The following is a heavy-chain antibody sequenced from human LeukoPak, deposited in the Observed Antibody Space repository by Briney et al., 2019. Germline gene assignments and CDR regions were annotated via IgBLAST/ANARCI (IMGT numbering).Heavy chain of an antibody. D-gene: IGHD6-13*01. CDR3: ARDEKDSSSWYYFDY. Sequence: GASVKVSCKASGYTFTGYYMHWVRQAPGQGLEWMGWISAYNGNTNNAQKLQGRVTMTTDTSTSTAYLELRSLRSDDTAVYYCARDEKDSSSWYYFDYWGQGTLVTVSS. CDR1: GYTFTGYY. V-gene: IGHV1-18*04. CDR2: ISAYNGNT. J-gene: IGHJ4*02.